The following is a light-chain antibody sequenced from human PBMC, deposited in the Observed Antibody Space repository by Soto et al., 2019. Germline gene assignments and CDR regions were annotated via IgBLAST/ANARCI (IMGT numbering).Light chain of an antibody. V-gene: IGKV3-11*01. J-gene: IGKJ3*01. CDR2: DAF. CDR3: QQRGNWPPT. Sequence: EIVLTQSPATLSLSPGERATLSCRASQSISSYLAWYQQKPGQAPRLLIYDAFNRATGIPARFSGSGSGTDFTLTISSLELEDFAVYYCQQRGNWPPTFGPGTKVDIK. CDR1: QSISSY.